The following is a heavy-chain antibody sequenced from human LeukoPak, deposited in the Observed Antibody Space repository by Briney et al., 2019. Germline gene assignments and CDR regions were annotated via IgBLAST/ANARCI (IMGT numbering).Heavy chain of an antibody. Sequence: PSETLSLTCIVSGGSISSYYWSWIRQPPGKGLEWIGYIYYSGSTNYNPSLKSRVTISVDTSKNQFSLKLSSVTAADTAVYYCARISRDGFIDYWGQGTLVTVSS. V-gene: IGHV4-59*08. CDR1: GGSISSYY. CDR3: ARISRDGFIDY. J-gene: IGHJ4*02. D-gene: IGHD5-24*01. CDR2: IYYSGST.